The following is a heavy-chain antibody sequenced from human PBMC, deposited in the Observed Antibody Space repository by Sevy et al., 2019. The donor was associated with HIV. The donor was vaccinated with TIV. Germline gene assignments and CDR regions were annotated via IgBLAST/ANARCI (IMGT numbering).Heavy chain of an antibody. CDR3: TRWKAAQSIFDY. CDR2: LKSDVYGGTV. Sequence: GGCLRLSCTASGFTFGDYCMSWVRQAPGKGLEWVAFLKSDVYGGTVDHAASVRGRFVISRDDSKTIAYLQMNDLKTEDRDVYYCTRWKAAQSIFDYWGQGALVTVSS. D-gene: IGHD6-13*01. V-gene: IGHV3-49*04. J-gene: IGHJ4*02. CDR1: GFTFGDYC.